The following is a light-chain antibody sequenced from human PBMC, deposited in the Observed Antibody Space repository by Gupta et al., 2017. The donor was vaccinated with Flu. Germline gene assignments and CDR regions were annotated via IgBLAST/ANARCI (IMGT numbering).Light chain of an antibody. CDR2: EVS. J-gene: IGLJ2*01. CDR3: SSYTSSSTLDVV. Sequence: QSALTQPASVSGSPGQSITISCTGTSSDVGGYNYVSWYQQHPGKAPKLMIYEVSNRPSGGSNRFSGSKSGNTAALTISGLPAEDEADYYCSSYTSSSTLDVVFGGGTKLTVL. V-gene: IGLV2-14*01. CDR1: SSDVGGYNY.